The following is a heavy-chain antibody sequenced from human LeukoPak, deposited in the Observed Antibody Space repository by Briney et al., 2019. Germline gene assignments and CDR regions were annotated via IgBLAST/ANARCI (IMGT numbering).Heavy chain of an antibody. J-gene: IGHJ4*02. CDR3: AKAGDTAMVTLGYYFDY. Sequence: GGSLRLSFPAPGFTFSSYAMSWFGQAPGKGLEWVSATSGSGGSTYYADSVKGRFTISRDNSKNTLYLQMNSLRAEDTAVYYCAKAGDTAMVTLGYYFDYWGQGTLVTVSS. CDR2: TSGSGGST. D-gene: IGHD5-18*01. CDR1: GFTFSSYA. V-gene: IGHV3-23*01.